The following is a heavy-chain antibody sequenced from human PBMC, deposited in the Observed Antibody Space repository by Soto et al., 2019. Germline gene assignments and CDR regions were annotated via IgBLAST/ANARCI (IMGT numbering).Heavy chain of an antibody. CDR1: GFTFTSSA. CDR2: IVVGSGNT. V-gene: IGHV1-58*02. CDR3: AAVLRTPYYYYMDV. Sequence: ASVKVSCKASGFTFTSSAMQGVRQARGQRREWIGWIVVGSGNTNYAQKFQERVTITRDMSTSTAYMELSSLRSEDTAVYYCAAVLRTPYYYYMDVWGKGNTVTVSS. J-gene: IGHJ6*03.